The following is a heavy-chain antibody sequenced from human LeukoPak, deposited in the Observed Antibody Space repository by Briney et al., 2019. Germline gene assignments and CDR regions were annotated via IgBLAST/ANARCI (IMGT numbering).Heavy chain of an antibody. CDR3: AREATAHPYNWFDP. Sequence: SETLSLTCTVSGGSISSYYWSWIRQPPGKGLEWIGYIYYSGSTNYNPSLKSRVTISVDTSKNQFSLKLSSVTAADTAVYYCAREATAHPYNWFDPWGQGTLVTVSS. CDR1: GGSISSYY. D-gene: IGHD5-18*01. V-gene: IGHV4-59*01. CDR2: IYYSGST. J-gene: IGHJ5*02.